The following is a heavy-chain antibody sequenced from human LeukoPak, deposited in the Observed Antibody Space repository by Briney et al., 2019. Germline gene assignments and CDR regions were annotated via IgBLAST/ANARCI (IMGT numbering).Heavy chain of an antibody. J-gene: IGHJ4*02. Sequence: SETLSLTCTVSGDSISSSSYFRGWIRQPPGKGLEWIGSIYYSGSTYYNPSLKSRVTMSVDTSKNQFSLKLTSVTAADTAVYYCAREEKNIVVLPTAIKKDYWGQGTLVTVSS. D-gene: IGHD2-2*01. CDR1: GDSISSSSYF. CDR2: IYYSGST. CDR3: AREEKNIVVLPTAIKKDY. V-gene: IGHV4-39*02.